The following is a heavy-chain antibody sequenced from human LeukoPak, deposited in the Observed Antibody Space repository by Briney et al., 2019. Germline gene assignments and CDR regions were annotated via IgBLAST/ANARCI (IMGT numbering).Heavy chain of an antibody. CDR1: GFTFSSYS. CDR3: ARSPRSGYCSGGSCYPFQH. V-gene: IGHV3-21*01. CDR2: ISSSSGYI. D-gene: IGHD2-15*01. J-gene: IGHJ1*01. Sequence: GGSLRLSCAASGFTFSSYSMNWVRQAPGKGLEWVSSISSSSGYIYYADSVKGRFTISRDNAKNSLYLQMNSLRAEDTAVYYCARSPRSGYCSGGSCYPFQHWGQGTLVTVSS.